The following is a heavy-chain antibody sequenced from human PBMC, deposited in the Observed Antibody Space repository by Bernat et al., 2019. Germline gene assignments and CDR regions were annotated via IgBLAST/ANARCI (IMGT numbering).Heavy chain of an antibody. D-gene: IGHD3-10*01. V-gene: IGHV3-13*05. Sequence: EVQLVESGGGLVQPGGSLRLSCAASGFTFSSYDMHWVRQATGKGLEWVSAIGTAGDPYYPGSVKGRFTISRENAKNSLYLQMNSLRAGDTVVYYCARGLLPNYGSGSYYTSIEYGMDVWGQGTTVTVSS. J-gene: IGHJ6*02. CDR2: IGTAGDP. CDR3: ARGLLPNYGSGSYYTSIEYGMDV. CDR1: GFTFSSYD.